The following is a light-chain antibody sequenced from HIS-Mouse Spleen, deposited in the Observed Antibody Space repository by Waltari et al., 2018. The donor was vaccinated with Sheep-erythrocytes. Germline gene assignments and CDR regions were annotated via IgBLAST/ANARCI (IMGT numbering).Light chain of an antibody. V-gene: IGLV3-1*01. CDR1: KLGDKY. Sequence: SYELTQPPSVSVSPGQTASITCSGDKLGDKYACWYQQKPGQSPVLAIYQDSKRPSGIPERFSGSNSGNPATLTISGTQAMDEADYYCQAWDSSTAWVFGGGTKLTVL. CDR3: QAWDSSTAWV. J-gene: IGLJ3*02. CDR2: QDS.